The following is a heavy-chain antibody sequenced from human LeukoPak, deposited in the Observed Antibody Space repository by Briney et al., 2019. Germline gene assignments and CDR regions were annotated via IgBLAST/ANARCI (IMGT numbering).Heavy chain of an antibody. CDR2: IWYDGSNK. J-gene: IGHJ4*02. CDR3: ARGPSAYPKCFDY. V-gene: IGHV3-33*01. CDR1: GFNFSSFV. D-gene: IGHD5-12*01. Sequence: GGSLRLSCAASGFNFSSFVMHWVRQAPGKGLEWVAVIWYDGSNKYYADSVKGRFTISRDNSKNTLYLQMSSLRAEDTAVYYCARGPSAYPKCFDYWGQGTLVTVSS.